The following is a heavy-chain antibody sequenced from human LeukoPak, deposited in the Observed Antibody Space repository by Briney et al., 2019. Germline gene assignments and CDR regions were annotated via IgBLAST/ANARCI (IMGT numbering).Heavy chain of an antibody. J-gene: IGHJ6*02. Sequence: ASVKVSCKASGYTFTSYDINWVRQATGQGLEWMGWMNPNSGNTGYAQKFEGRVTMTRNNSISTAYMELSSLKSEDTAVYYCAGTYCGGDCASRYYYGMDVWGQGTTVTVSS. CDR1: GYTFTSYD. CDR3: AGTYCGGDCASRYYYGMDV. V-gene: IGHV1-8*01. CDR2: MNPNSGNT. D-gene: IGHD2-21*02.